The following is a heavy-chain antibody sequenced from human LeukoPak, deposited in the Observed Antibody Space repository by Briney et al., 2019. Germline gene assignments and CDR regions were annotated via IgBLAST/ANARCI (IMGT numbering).Heavy chain of an antibody. CDR1: GFTFSSYA. V-gene: IGHV3-30*04. CDR3: ARALIPSDDLDY. J-gene: IGHJ4*02. Sequence: GGSLRLSCAASGFTFSSYAMHWVRQAPGKGLEWVAVMSYDGSNKYYADSVKSRFTISRDNSKNTLYLQMNSLRAEDTAVYYCARALIPSDDLDYWGQGTLVTVSS. CDR2: MSYDGSNK. D-gene: IGHD2-2*02.